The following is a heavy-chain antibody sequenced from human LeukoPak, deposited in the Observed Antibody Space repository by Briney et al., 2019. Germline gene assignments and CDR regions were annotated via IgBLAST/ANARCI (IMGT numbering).Heavy chain of an antibody. V-gene: IGHV1-69*13. CDR1: GGTFSSYA. J-gene: IGHJ4*02. CDR3: ARGWVGMATITQFDY. Sequence: SVTVSCKASGGTFSSYAISWVRQAPGQGLEWMGGIIPIFGTANYAQKFQGRVTITADESTSTAYMELSSLRSEDTAVYYCARGWVGMATITQFDYWGQGTLVTVSS. CDR2: IIPIFGTA. D-gene: IGHD5-24*01.